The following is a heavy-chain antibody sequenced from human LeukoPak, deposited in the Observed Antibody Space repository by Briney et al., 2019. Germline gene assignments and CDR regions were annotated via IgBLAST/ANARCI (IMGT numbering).Heavy chain of an antibody. J-gene: IGHJ3*02. CDR1: GFTFSSYG. D-gene: IGHD1-26*01. CDR2: IRYDGSNK. V-gene: IGHV3-30*02. Sequence: GGSLRLSCAASGFTFSSYGMHWVRQAPGKGLEWVAFIRYDGSNKYYADSVKGRFTISRDNAKNSLYLQMNSLRGEDTAVYYCARGGSYLSAFDIWGQGTMVTVSS. CDR3: ARGGSYLSAFDI.